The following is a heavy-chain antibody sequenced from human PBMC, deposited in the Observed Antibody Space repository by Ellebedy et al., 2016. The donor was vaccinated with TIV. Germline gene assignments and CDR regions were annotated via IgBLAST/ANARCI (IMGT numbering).Heavy chain of an antibody. CDR2: IIPIFGTA. CDR3: ARGLEYQLLSGGMDV. Sequence: AASVKVSCKASGGTFSSYAISWVRQPPGQGLEWMGGIIPIFGTANYAQKFQGRVTITADESTSTAYMELSSLRSEDTAVYYCARGLEYQLLSGGMDVWGQGTTVTVSS. D-gene: IGHD2-2*01. J-gene: IGHJ6*02. V-gene: IGHV1-69*13. CDR1: GGTFSSYA.